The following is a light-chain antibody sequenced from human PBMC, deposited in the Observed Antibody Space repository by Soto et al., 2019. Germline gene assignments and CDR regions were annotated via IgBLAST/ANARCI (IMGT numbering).Light chain of an antibody. J-gene: IGLJ3*02. CDR2: GSN. Sequence: QPVLTQPPSVSGTPGQRVSISCSGGSSNIGSNTVNWYRQLPGTAPQLLIYGSNQRPSGVPDRCSGSKSGTSASLAISGLQSEDEADYYCAAWDDSLDGYVVFGGGTKVTVL. CDR1: SSNIGSNT. V-gene: IGLV1-44*01. CDR3: AAWDDSLDGYVV.